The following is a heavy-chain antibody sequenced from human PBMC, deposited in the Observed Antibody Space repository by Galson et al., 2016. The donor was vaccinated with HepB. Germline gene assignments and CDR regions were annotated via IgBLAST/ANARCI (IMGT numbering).Heavy chain of an antibody. D-gene: IGHD1-1*01. V-gene: IGHV6-1*01. Sequence: CAISGDSVSNNIAAWNWIRQSPSRGLEWLGRAYYRSDWHNDYAGSVRSRITINPDTSKNQFSLQLNSVTPEDTAVYYCARAGGLNENFHFDYWGQGTLVTVSS. CDR1: GDSVSNNIAA. CDR3: ARAGGLNENFHFDY. CDR2: AYYRSDWHN. J-gene: IGHJ4*02.